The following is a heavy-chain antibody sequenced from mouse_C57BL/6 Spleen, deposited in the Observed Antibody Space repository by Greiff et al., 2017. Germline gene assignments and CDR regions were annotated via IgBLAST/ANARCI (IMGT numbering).Heavy chain of an antibody. D-gene: IGHD2-3*01. CDR1: GYTFTDYN. CDR2: INPNNGGT. Sequence: EVQLQQSGPELVKPGASVKMSCKASGYTFTDYNMHWVKQSHGKSLEWIGYINPNNGGTSYNQKFKGKATLTVNKSSSTAYMELRSLTSEDSAVYYGARGMGTSDWFAYWGQGTLVTVSA. V-gene: IGHV1-22*01. CDR3: ARGMGTSDWFAY. J-gene: IGHJ3*01.